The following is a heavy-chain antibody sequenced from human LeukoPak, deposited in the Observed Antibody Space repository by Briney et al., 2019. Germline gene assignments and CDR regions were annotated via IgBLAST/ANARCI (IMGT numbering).Heavy chain of an antibody. Sequence: SETLSLTCTVSGGSISTYYWSWIRQPPGKGLEWIGNIYNSGSTNYNPSLKSRVTMSVDTAKNHFSLKLSSVTAADTAVYYCARGPPDIVVVPAAKVWFDPWGQGTLVTVPS. CDR3: ARGPPDIVVVPAAKVWFDP. CDR2: IYNSGST. V-gene: IGHV4-59*01. J-gene: IGHJ5*02. CDR1: GGSISTYY. D-gene: IGHD2-2*01.